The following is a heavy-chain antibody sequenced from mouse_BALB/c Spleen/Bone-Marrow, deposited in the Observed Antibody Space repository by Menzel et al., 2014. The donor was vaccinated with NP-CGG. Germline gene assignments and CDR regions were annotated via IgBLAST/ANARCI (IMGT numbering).Heavy chain of an antibody. CDR1: GYTFTSYV. CDR2: INPYNDGT. Sequence: EVQLQESGPELVKPGASVKMSCKASGYTFTSYVMHWVKQKPGQGLEWIGYINPYNDGTKYNEKFKGKATLTSDKSSSTAYMELSSLTSEDSAVYYCARGGYYGYYAMDYWGQGTSVTVSS. V-gene: IGHV1-14*01. CDR3: ARGGYYGYYAMDY. D-gene: IGHD1-2*01. J-gene: IGHJ4*01.